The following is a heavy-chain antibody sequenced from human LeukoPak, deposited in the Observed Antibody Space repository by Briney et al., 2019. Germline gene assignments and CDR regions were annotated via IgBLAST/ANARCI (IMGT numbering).Heavy chain of an antibody. V-gene: IGHV3-7*01. CDR2: IKQDGSEK. J-gene: IGHJ4*02. D-gene: IGHD1-14*01. CDR3: ARNQRRLDY. CDR1: GSTFSNSW. Sequence: PGGSLRLSCAASGSTFSNSWMTWVRQAPGKGLELVANIKQDGSEKYYVDSVKGRFTISRDNAKNSLYLQMNSLRAEDTAVYYCARNQRRLDYWGQGTLVTVSS.